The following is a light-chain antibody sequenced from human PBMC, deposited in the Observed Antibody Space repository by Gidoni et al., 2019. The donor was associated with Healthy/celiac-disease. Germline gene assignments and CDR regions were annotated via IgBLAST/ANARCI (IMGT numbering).Light chain of an antibody. CDR3: KQGYNTPRT. J-gene: IGKJ5*01. CDR1: QSISSY. CDR2: AAS. Sequence: DIQMTQHPSSLSASVGDRVTITCRASQSISSYLNWYQQKPGKAPKLLIYAASSLQSGVPSRFSGSGSGTDFTLTISSLQPEDFAAYYCKQGYNTPRTFXHXTRLDIK. V-gene: IGKV1-39*01.